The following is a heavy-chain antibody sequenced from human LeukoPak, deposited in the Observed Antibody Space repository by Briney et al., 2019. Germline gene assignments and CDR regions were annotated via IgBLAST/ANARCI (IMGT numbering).Heavy chain of an antibody. Sequence: GGSLRLSCAASGFTFSSYAMSWVRQAPGKGLEWVSAVSGSGGSTYYADSVKGRFTISRDNSKNTLYLQMNSLRAEDTAVYYCAKDTAYCGGDCFWREYFQHWGQGTLVTVSS. CDR1: GFTFSSYA. CDR2: VSGSGGST. D-gene: IGHD2-21*01. J-gene: IGHJ1*01. CDR3: AKDTAYCGGDCFWREYFQH. V-gene: IGHV3-23*01.